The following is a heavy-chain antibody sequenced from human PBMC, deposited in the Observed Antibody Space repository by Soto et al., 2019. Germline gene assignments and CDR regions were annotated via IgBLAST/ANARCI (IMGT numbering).Heavy chain of an antibody. CDR2: ISYDGSNK. CDR1: GFTFSSYA. CDR3: GSWDYINNYPWFDP. V-gene: IGHV3-30-3*01. Sequence: QVQLVESGGGVVQPGRSLRLSCAASGFTFSSYAMHWVRQAPGKGLEWVAVISYDGSNKYYADSVKGRFTISRDNSKKAMNLKINSLKTEDTSVYYCGSWDYINNYPWFDPWGRGTLFTVS. J-gene: IGHJ5*02. D-gene: IGHD1-1*01.